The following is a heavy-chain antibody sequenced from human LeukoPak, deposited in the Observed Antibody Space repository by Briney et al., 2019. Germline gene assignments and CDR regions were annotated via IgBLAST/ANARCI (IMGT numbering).Heavy chain of an antibody. D-gene: IGHD4/OR15-4a*01. V-gene: IGHV3-7*01. Sequence: PGGSLRLSCEASGFKFRDYWMIWVRQAPGKGLEGLANIKADGSQIYYIKYLKGRVIVSNDKARDSLLVELGSLRVANTVVYYCARASLGGRDYHLDSWGQGTLVTVSS. CDR2: IKADGSQI. J-gene: IGHJ4*02. CDR3: ARASLGGRDYHLDS. CDR1: GFKFRDYW.